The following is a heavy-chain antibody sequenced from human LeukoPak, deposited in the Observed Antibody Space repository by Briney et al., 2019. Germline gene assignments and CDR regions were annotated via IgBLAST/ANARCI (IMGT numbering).Heavy chain of an antibody. D-gene: IGHD1-26*01. CDR1: GFTFRIYA. Sequence: GGSLRLSCAASGFTFRIYAMSWVRQAPGKGLEWVSAISGSGGSTYYADSVKGRFTISRDNSKNTLYLQMNSLRAEDTAVYYCAKRRELSTFNDYWGQGTLVTVSS. CDR2: ISGSGGST. V-gene: IGHV3-23*01. J-gene: IGHJ4*02. CDR3: AKRRELSTFNDY.